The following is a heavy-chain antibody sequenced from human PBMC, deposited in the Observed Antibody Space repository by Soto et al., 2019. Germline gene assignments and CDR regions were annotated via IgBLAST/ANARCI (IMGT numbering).Heavy chain of an antibody. Sequence: ASVKVSCKASGYTFTSYGISWVRQAPGHGLEWMGWISAYNGNTNYAQKLQGRDTMTTDTSTSIAYMELRSLRSDDTAVYYCARAEWLANYYYYGMDVWGQGTTVTVSS. CDR1: GYTFTSYG. V-gene: IGHV1-18*01. D-gene: IGHD6-19*01. CDR3: ARAEWLANYYYYGMDV. CDR2: ISAYNGNT. J-gene: IGHJ6*02.